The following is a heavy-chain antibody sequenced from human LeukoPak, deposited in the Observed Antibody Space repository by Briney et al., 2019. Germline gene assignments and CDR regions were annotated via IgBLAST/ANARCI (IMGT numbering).Heavy chain of an antibody. CDR2: ISAYNGNT. Sequence: ASVKVSCKASGYTFTSYGISWVRQAPGQGLEWMGWISAYNGNTNYAQKLQGRVTMTTDTSTSTAYMELRSLRSEDTAVYYCARASHCSSTTCARGAIDYWGQGTLVTVSS. CDR3: ARASHCSSTTCARGAIDY. V-gene: IGHV1-18*01. CDR1: GYTFTSYG. J-gene: IGHJ4*02. D-gene: IGHD2-2*01.